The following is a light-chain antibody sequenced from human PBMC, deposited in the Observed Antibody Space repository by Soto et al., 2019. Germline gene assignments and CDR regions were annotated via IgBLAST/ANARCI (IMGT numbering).Light chain of an antibody. J-gene: IGKJ1*01. CDR3: QQSYTTPLT. Sequence: IQMTQSPSSLSASVGDRVTITCRASQNINRNLNWYQQEPGKAPKILIYLASTLESGVPSRFSGSGSGTDFTLTISSLRPEDFGTYYCQQSYTTPLTFGQGTKVDIK. V-gene: IGKV1-39*01. CDR1: QNINRN. CDR2: LAS.